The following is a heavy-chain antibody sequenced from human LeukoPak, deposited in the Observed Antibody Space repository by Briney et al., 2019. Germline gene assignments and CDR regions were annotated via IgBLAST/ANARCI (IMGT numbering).Heavy chain of an antibody. CDR1: GFTFSSYG. V-gene: IGHV3-30*18. D-gene: IGHD3-10*01. J-gene: IGHJ4*02. Sequence: GGSLRLSCAASGFTFSSYGMHWVRQAPGKGLEWVTVISYDGSKKYYADSVKGRFTISRDNSKNTLYLQMNSLRAEDTALYYCAKDMAAYYYASGNIDYWGQGTLVTVSS. CDR3: AKDMAAYYYASGNIDY. CDR2: ISYDGSKK.